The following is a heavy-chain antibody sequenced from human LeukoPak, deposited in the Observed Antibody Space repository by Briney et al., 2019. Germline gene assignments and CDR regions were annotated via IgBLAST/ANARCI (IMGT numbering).Heavy chain of an antibody. CDR1: GFAFSSYW. V-gene: IGHV3-7*03. CDR2: IKQDGSEM. CDR3: ARARGYSYGSRYFDY. Sequence: GGSLRLSCAASGFAFSSYWMSWVRQAPGKGLEWVANIKQDGSEMYYMDSVKGRFTISRDNAKTSLYLQMNSLRAEDTAVYYCARARGYSYGSRYFDYWGQGTLVTVSS. J-gene: IGHJ4*02. D-gene: IGHD5-18*01.